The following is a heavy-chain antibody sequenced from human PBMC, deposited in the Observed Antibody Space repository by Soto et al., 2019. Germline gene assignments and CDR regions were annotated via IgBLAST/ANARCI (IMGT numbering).Heavy chain of an antibody. CDR3: AAGGGLPRYY. V-gene: IGHV4-30-2*01. J-gene: IGHJ4*02. CDR1: GGSISSGGYS. Sequence: QLQLQESGSGLVKPSQTLSLTCAVSGGSISSGGYSWSWIRQPPGKGMEWIGYIYHSGTTYYNPSLKSRVTISVDRSKNQSSLKLSSVTAADTAVYYWAAGGGLPRYYWGQGTLVTVSS. D-gene: IGHD5-12*01. CDR2: IYHSGTT.